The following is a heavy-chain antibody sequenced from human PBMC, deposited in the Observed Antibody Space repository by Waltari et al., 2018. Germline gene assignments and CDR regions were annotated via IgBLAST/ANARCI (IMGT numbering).Heavy chain of an antibody. J-gene: IGHJ3*02. Sequence: QVQLQESGPGLVKPSETLSLTCAVSGYSISSGYYWGWIRQPPGKGPAGIGSIYHSGSTYYNPSLKSRVTISVDTSKNQFSLKLSSVTAADTAVYYCARDQYYDFWSGYYTRSSGAFDIWGQGTMVTVSS. V-gene: IGHV4-38-2*02. CDR2: IYHSGST. CDR3: ARDQYYDFWSGYYTRSSGAFDI. D-gene: IGHD3-3*01. CDR1: GYSISSGYY.